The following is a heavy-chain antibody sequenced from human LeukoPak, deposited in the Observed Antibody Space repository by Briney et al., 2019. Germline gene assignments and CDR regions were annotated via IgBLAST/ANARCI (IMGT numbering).Heavy chain of an antibody. V-gene: IGHV4-59*01. CDR1: GGSINNYY. J-gene: IGHJ4*02. CDR3: ARDYRGWYYFDY. Sequence: SETLSLTCTVSGGSINNYYWSWIRQSPGKGLEWIGYIYYSGSTNYNPSLESRVTISLDTSKNQFSLKLSSVTAADTAVYYCARDYRGWYYFDYWGQGTLVTVSS. D-gene: IGHD6-19*01. CDR2: IYYSGST.